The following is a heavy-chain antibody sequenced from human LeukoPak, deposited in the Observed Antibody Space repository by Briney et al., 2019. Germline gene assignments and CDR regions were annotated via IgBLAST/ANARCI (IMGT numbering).Heavy chain of an antibody. CDR3: ARGPQKRRSTISHWFDP. Sequence: ASVKVSCKTSGYTFTDYFIHWVRQAPGQGLEWMGWIYPNSGGTNYAQKFQGRVTMTRDTSISTAFMELSSLRSEDTAVYYCARGPQKRRSTISHWFDPWGQGTLVTVSS. CDR1: GYTFTDYF. CDR2: IYPNSGGT. D-gene: IGHD1-1*01. J-gene: IGHJ5*02. V-gene: IGHV1-2*02.